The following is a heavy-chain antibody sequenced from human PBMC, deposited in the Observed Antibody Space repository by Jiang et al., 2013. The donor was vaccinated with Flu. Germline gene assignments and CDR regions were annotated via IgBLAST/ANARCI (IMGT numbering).Heavy chain of an antibody. CDR2: ISSSGSTI. V-gene: IGHV3-11*01. CDR1: GFTFSDYY. CDR3: ARDTNWNYYRPRRYGMDV. Sequence: VQLLESGGGLVKPGGSLRLSCAASGFTFSDYYMSWIRQAPGKGLEWVSYISSSGSTIYYADSVKGRFTISRDNAKNSLYLQMNSLRAEDTAVYYCARDTNWNYYRPRRYGMDVWGQGTTVTVSS. D-gene: IGHD1-7*01. J-gene: IGHJ6*02.